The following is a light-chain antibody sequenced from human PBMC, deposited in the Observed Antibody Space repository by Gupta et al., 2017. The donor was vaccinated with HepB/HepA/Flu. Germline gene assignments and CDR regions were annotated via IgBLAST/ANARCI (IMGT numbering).Light chain of an antibody. CDR3: QLWDTGSNHVV. J-gene: IGLJ3*02. CDR1: NIASKS. Sequence: SYVLTQPPSVSVAPGKTARITCGGNNIASKSVHWYQQKPGQAPVLVIYSNSDWPSGIPERFSGSNSGNTATLTIGRVEAGDEADYYCQLWDTGSNHVVFGGGTKLAVL. V-gene: IGLV3-21*04. CDR2: SNS.